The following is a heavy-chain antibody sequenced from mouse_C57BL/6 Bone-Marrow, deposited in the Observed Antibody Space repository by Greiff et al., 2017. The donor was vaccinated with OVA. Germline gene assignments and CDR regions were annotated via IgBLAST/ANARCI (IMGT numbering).Heavy chain of an antibody. J-gene: IGHJ3*01. V-gene: IGHV1-22*01. CDR3: ARDYYGSKFAY. D-gene: IGHD1-1*01. CDR2: INPNNGGT. CDR1: GYTFTDYN. Sequence: DVQLQESGPELVKPGASVKMSCKASGYTFTDYNMHWVKQSHGKSLEWIGYINPNNGGTSYNQKFKGKATLTVNKSSSTAYMELRSLTSEDSAVYYCARDYYGSKFAYWGQGTLVTVSA.